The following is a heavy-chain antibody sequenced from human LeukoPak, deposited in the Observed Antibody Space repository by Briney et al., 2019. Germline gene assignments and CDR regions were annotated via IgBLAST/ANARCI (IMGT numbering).Heavy chain of an antibody. CDR1: SASITSFY. Sequence: PSETLSLTCTVSSASITSFYWGWIRQPPGKGLEWIGCIHYTGNTNYNPSLSSRVTMSVDMSKNQFPLNLNSVTAADTAVYYCTGQSSNTNYDFDNWGQGTLVTVSS. D-gene: IGHD3-3*01. V-gene: IGHV4-59*01. CDR3: TGQSSNTNYDFDN. CDR2: IHYTGNT. J-gene: IGHJ4*02.